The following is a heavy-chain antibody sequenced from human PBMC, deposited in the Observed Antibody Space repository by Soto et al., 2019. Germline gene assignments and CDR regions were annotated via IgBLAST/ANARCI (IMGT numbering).Heavy chain of an antibody. CDR1: GYTFIDYY. V-gene: IGHV1-2*02. CDR3: ARENTPVAGRDFYYYYTMDV. J-gene: IGHJ6*02. CDR2: INPNSGGT. Sequence: GASVKVSCKASGYTFIDYYMHRVRQAPGQGLQWVGWINPNSGGTNYAQKFQGRVTMTRDTSIGTAYMELSRLRSDDTAVYYCARENTPVAGRDFYYYYTMDVWGQGTTVTVSS. D-gene: IGHD6-19*01.